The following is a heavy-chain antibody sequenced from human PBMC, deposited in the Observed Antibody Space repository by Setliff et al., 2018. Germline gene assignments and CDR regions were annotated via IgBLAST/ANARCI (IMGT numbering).Heavy chain of an antibody. Sequence: SETLSLTCAVYGGSFSGYYWSWIRQPPGKGLEWIGRIYTSGSTNYNPSLKSRVTISVDTSKNQFSLKLSSVTAADTAVYYCARGAGWCCDSSGYYYDYWGQGTLVTVSS. CDR3: ARGAGWCCDSSGYYYDY. D-gene: IGHD3-22*01. V-gene: IGHV4-59*10. CDR2: IYTSGST. J-gene: IGHJ4*02. CDR1: GGSFSGYY.